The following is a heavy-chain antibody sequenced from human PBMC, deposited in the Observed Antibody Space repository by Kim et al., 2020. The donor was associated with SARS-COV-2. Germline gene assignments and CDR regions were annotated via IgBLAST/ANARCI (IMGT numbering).Heavy chain of an antibody. CDR1: GGSISSGGYY. CDR3: AREPRGLGYSYGSVFDY. CDR2: IYYSGST. D-gene: IGHD5-18*01. Sequence: SETLSLTCTVSGGSISSGGYYWSWIRQHPGKGLEWIGYIYYSGSTYYNPSLKSRVTISVDTSKNQFSLKLSSVTAADTAVYYCAREPRGLGYSYGSVFDYWGQGTLVTVSS. J-gene: IGHJ4*02. V-gene: IGHV4-31*03.